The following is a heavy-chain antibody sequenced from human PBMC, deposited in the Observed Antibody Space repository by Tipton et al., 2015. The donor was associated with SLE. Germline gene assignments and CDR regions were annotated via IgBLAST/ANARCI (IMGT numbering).Heavy chain of an antibody. Sequence: TLSLTCAVYGGSFSSGSYYWSWIRQPAGKGLEWIGRIYTSGSTNYNPSLKSRVTISIDTSKNQFSLKLSSVTAADTSVYYCARGKDYDFWSGYYRRDASDIWGQGTMVTVSS. CDR1: GGSFSSGSYY. J-gene: IGHJ3*02. D-gene: IGHD3-3*01. CDR2: IYTSGST. CDR3: ARGKDYDFWSGYYRRDASDI. V-gene: IGHV4-61*02.